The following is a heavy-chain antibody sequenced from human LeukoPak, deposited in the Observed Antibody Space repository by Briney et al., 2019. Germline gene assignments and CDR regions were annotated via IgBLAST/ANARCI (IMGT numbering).Heavy chain of an antibody. J-gene: IGHJ4*02. Sequence: PGGSLRLSCAASGFTFSSYWMHWVRQAPGKGLVWVSRINSDGSSTNYADSVKGRFTISRDNAKNTLYLQMNSLRAEDTAVYYCARANNTRTYYYDSSGYRGYWGRGTLVTVSS. D-gene: IGHD3-22*01. CDR3: ARANNTRTYYYDSSGYRGY. CDR1: GFTFSSYW. V-gene: IGHV3-74*01. CDR2: INSDGSST.